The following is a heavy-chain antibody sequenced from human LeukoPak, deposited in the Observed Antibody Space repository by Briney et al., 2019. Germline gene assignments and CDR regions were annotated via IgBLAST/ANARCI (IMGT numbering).Heavy chain of an antibody. J-gene: IGHJ4*02. CDR2: ISSSGSTT. CDR1: GFTFSDYY. CDR3: SRDLSYYGSGSYPDY. V-gene: IGHV3-11*04. D-gene: IGHD3-10*01. Sequence: PGGSLRLSCAASGFTFSDYYMSWIRPAPGKGLEWVSYISSSGSTTYYADSVKGRFTISRDNAKNSLYLQMNSLRAEDTAVYYCSRDLSYYGSGSYPDYWGQGTLVTVSS.